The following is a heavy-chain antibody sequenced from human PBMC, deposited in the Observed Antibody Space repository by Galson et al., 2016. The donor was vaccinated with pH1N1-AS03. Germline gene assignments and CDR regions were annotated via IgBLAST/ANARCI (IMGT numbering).Heavy chain of an antibody. CDR2: VSDSGDRT. Sequence: CAASGFTFRNYAMSWVRQAPGKGLEWVSTVSDSGDRTYYANSVKGLFTISSDNSKNTLYLQMNTLTAEDAAMYYCAKGISDTWNPFDIWGQGTMVTVSS. CDR1: GFTFRNYA. CDR3: AKGISDTWNPFDI. J-gene: IGHJ3*02. V-gene: IGHV3-23*01. D-gene: IGHD1-1*01.